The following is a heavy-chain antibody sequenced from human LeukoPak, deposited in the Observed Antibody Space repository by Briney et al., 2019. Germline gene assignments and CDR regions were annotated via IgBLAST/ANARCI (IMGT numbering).Heavy chain of an antibody. CDR3: ARWNFGESERPFFYFYFGMDV. J-gene: IGHJ6*02. CDR2: ISGSGAST. V-gene: IGHV3-23*01. Sequence: GGSLRLSCAASGFTFYSYAMSWVRQAPGKGLEWVSAISGSGASTYYADSVQGRFTITRDNSKNMLFLQMNSLTAEDTAVYFCARWNFGESERPFFYFYFGMDVWGQGTTVTVSS. D-gene: IGHD3-10*01. CDR1: GFTFYSYA.